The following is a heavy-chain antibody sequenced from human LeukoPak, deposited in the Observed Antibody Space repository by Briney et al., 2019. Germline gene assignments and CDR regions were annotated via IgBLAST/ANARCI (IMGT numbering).Heavy chain of an antibody. CDR2: ISWNSGSI. D-gene: IGHD6-13*01. Sequence: GGSLRLSCAASGFTFDDYAMHWVRQAPGKGLEWVSGISWNSGSIGYADSVKGRFTISRDNAKNSLYLQMNSLRAEDTALYYCAKDFTAAGNWPAFDYWGQGTLVTASS. CDR3: AKDFTAAGNWPAFDY. CDR1: GFTFDDYA. J-gene: IGHJ4*02. V-gene: IGHV3-9*01.